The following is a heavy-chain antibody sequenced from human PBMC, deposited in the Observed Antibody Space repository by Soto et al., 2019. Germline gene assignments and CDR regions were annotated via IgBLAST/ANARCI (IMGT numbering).Heavy chain of an antibody. CDR3: ARSRGSGSYYSTLYYYGMDV. J-gene: IGHJ6*02. Sequence: TLSLTCAVSGGSISSSNWWSWVRQPPGKGLEWIGEIYHSGSTNYNPSLKSRVTISVDKSKNQFSLKLSSVTAADTAVYYCARSRGSGSYYSTLYYYGMDVWGQGTTVTVSS. V-gene: IGHV4-4*02. CDR1: GGSISSSNW. D-gene: IGHD3-10*01. CDR2: IYHSGST.